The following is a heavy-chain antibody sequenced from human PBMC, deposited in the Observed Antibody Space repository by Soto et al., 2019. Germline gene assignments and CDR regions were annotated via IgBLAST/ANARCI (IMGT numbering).Heavy chain of an antibody. CDR3: AKDIRIAAAGTSYYGMDV. V-gene: IGHV3-30*18. J-gene: IGHJ6*02. D-gene: IGHD6-13*01. Sequence: QVQLVESGGGVVQPGRSLRLSCAASGFTFSSYGMHWVRQAPGKGLEWVAVISYDGSNKYYADSVKGRFTISRDNXKXTXXLQMNSLRAEDTAVYYCAKDIRIAAAGTSYYGMDVWGQGTTVTVSS. CDR1: GFTFSSYG. CDR2: ISYDGSNK.